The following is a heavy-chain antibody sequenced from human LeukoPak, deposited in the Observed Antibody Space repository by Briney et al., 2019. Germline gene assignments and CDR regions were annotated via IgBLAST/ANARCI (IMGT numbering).Heavy chain of an antibody. V-gene: IGHV3-74*03. D-gene: IGHD4-17*01. CDR1: VFSFSNYW. J-gene: IGHJ4*02. CDR2: IKTDGSDM. Sequence: GGSLRLSCAAGVFSFSNYWMHWVRQAPGKGLVWVAAIKTDGSDMQYADSVKGQFAISRDNAKNTVYLQMNSLRDEDTAVYYCVRDQTVFTILDYWGQGTLVTVSS. CDR3: VRDQTVFTILDY.